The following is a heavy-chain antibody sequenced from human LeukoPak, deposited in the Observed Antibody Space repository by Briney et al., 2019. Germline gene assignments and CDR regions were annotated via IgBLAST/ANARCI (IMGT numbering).Heavy chain of an antibody. J-gene: IGHJ4*02. CDR2: IGGRDDRT. V-gene: IGHV3-23*01. Sequence: GGSLRLSCAASGFTLTGHTMTWFRQAPGKGLEWVSIIGGRDDRTYYVDSVKGRFTISRDNPKNYLYLQMNSLRAEDTAVYYCAKDPNPHYDFWSGYKWGQGTLVTVSS. CDR1: GFTLTGHT. D-gene: IGHD3-3*01. CDR3: AKDPNPHYDFWSGYK.